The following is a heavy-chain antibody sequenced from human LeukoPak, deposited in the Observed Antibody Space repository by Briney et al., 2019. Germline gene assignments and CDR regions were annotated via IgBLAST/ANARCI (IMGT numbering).Heavy chain of an antibody. D-gene: IGHD3-10*01. V-gene: IGHV3-9*01. CDR1: GFTFDDYA. J-gene: IGHJ4*02. CDR3: AKDMNYYGSGSYIY. Sequence: GGSLRLSCAASGFTFDDYAMHWVRQAPGKGLEWVSGISWNSGSIGYADSVKGRFTISRDNAKNSLYLQMNSLRAEDTALYYCAKDMNYYGSGSYIYWGQGTLVTVSS. CDR2: ISWNSGSI.